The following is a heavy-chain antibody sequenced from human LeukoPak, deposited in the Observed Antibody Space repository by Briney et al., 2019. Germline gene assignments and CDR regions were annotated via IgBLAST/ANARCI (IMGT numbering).Heavy chain of an antibody. J-gene: IGHJ2*01. CDR1: GYTFTGYY. CDR3: ARDPGTGWPMWYLDL. D-gene: IGHD6-25*01. Sequence: ASVKVSCKASGYTFTGYYMHWVRQAPGQGLEWMGWINPNSGGTNYAQKFQGRVTMTRDTSISTAYMELSRLRSDDTAVYYCARDPGTGWPMWYLDLWGRGTLVTVSS. CDR2: INPNSGGT. V-gene: IGHV1-2*02.